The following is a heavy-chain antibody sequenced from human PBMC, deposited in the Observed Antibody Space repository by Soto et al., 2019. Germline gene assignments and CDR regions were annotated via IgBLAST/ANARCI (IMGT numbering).Heavy chain of an antibody. D-gene: IGHD1-1*01. CDR1: GFTFSSYG. CDR2: IWYDGSNK. J-gene: IGHJ4*02. CDR3: ARVQTGKGSLDY. V-gene: IGHV3-33*01. Sequence: GGSLRLSCAASGFTFSSYGMHWVRQAPGKGLEWVSVIWYDGSNKDYADSVKGRFTISRDNSKNTLYLQMNSLRAEDTAVHYCARVQTGKGSLDYWGQGTLVTVSS.